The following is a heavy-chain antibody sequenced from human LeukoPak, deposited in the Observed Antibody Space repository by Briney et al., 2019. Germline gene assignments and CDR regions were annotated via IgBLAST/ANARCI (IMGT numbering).Heavy chain of an antibody. V-gene: IGHV4-34*01. D-gene: IGHD7-27*01. Sequence: AETLSLTCAVYGGTFRGYYWSWIRQPPGKGLEWIGEIHYTGATNYKPSLKSRVTISGDPSKNQVSLRVSSVAAADTAVYYCARGVLGPYYFDLWGRGTLVTVSS. J-gene: IGHJ2*01. CDR3: ARGVLGPYYFDL. CDR2: IHYTGAT. CDR1: GGTFRGYY.